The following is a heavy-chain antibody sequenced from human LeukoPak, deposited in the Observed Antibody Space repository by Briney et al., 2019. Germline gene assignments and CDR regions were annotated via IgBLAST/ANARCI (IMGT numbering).Heavy chain of an antibody. CDR1: GGSFSGYY. CDR2: INHSGST. D-gene: IGHD2-8*01. J-gene: IGHJ5*02. CDR3: ARDCTNQAGFDP. V-gene: IGHV4-34*01. Sequence: SETLSLTCAVYGGSFSGYYWSWIRQPPGKGLEWIGEINHSGSTNYNPSLKGRVTISVDTSKNQFSLKLSSVTAADTAVYYCARDCTNQAGFDPWGQGTLVTVSS.